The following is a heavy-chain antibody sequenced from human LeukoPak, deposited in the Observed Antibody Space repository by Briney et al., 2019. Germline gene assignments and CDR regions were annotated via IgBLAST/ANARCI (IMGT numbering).Heavy chain of an antibody. D-gene: IGHD3-3*01. CDR2: FDPEDGET. Sequence: ASVKVSCKVSGYTLTELSMHRVRQAPGKGLEWMGGFDPEDGETIYAQKFQGRVTMTEDTSTDTAYMELSSLRSEDTAVYYCATVGITIFGDSPYVWGKGTTVTVSS. J-gene: IGHJ6*04. V-gene: IGHV1-24*01. CDR3: ATVGITIFGDSPYV. CDR1: GYTLTELS.